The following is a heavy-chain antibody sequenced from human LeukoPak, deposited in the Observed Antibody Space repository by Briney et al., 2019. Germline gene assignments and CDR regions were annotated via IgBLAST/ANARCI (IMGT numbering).Heavy chain of an antibody. V-gene: IGHV3-7*01. D-gene: IGHD6-19*01. J-gene: IGHJ4*02. Sequence: PERSLRLSCAASGFTFSGYWMSWVSQAPGKGLEWVANIKQDGSEKYYVHSVKGRFTISRDNAKNSLYLQMNSLRAEDTAVYYCARGFSSGWYFDYWGQGTLVTVSS. CDR2: IKQDGSEK. CDR3: ARGFSSGWYFDY. CDR1: GFTFSGYW.